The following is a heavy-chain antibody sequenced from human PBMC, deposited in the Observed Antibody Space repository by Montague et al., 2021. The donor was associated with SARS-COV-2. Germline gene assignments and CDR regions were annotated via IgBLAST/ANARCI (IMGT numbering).Heavy chain of an antibody. CDR2: VYTTGST. CDR1: GGSISSDSYY. J-gene: IGHJ4*02. D-gene: IGHD5-12*01. Sequence: TLSPTCTVSGGSISSDSYYWSWIRQPAGKGLEWIGRVYTTGSTNYXPSLKSRVTISGDTSRNQFSLRLTSMTAADTAMYYCARAVIYGGYAFAYFDFWGQGVLVTASS. CDR3: ARAVIYGGYAFAYFDF. V-gene: IGHV4-61*02.